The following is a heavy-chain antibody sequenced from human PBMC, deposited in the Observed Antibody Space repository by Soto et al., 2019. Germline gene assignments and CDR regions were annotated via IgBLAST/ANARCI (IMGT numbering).Heavy chain of an antibody. CDR2: INPNGGVT. Sequence: QVQLVQSGAEVRKPGASVTVSCRSSGDSFNDYYIHWVRQAPGQGFEWMGLINPNGGVTKYAQKCQGWVSMTRDTSIRTVYRQLSRLRSDDTAVYYCSRESGGATATLDYYYFYMDGWGTGTTVTVSS. CDR3: SRESGGATATLDYYYFYMDG. CDR1: GDSFNDYY. V-gene: IGHV1-2*04. J-gene: IGHJ6*03. D-gene: IGHD5-12*01.